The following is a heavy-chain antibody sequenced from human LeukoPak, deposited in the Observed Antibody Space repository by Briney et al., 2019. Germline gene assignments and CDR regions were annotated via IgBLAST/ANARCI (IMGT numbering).Heavy chain of an antibody. D-gene: IGHD6-19*01. CDR2: IYYSGST. Sequence: SETLSLTCTVSGGSISSYYWSWIRQPPGKGLEWIGYIYYSGSTNYNPSLKSRVTISVDTSKNQFSLKLSSVTAADTAVYYCASSTGYSSGWALGYWGQGTLVTVSS. V-gene: IGHV4-59*01. CDR3: ASSTGYSSGWALGY. J-gene: IGHJ4*02. CDR1: GGSISSYY.